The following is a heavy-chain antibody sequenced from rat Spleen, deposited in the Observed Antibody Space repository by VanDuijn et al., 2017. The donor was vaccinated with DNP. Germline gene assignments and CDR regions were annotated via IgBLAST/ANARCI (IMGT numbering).Heavy chain of an antibody. CDR1: DYSITSVY. V-gene: IGHV3-1*01. Sequence: EVQLQESGPGLVKPSQSLSLTCSVTDYSITSVYRWNWIRKFPGNKLEWIGHISYSGSTNYNPSLKSRISITRDTSKNQFFLQLNSVTTEDTATYYCASYYYDGYFAVDAWGQGTSVTVSS. CDR2: ISYSGST. J-gene: IGHJ4*01. CDR3: ASYYYDGYFAVDA. D-gene: IGHD1-12*03.